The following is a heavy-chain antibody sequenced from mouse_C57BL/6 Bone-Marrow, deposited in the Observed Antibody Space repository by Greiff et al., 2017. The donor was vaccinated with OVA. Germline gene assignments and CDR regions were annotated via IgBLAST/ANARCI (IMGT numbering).Heavy chain of an antibody. CDR2: ISGGGGNT. V-gene: IGHV5-9*01. D-gene: IGHD2-3*01. J-gene: IGHJ3*01. Sequence: EVQGVESGGGLVKPGGSLKLSCAASGFTFSSYTMSWVRQTPEKRLEWVATISGGGGNTYYPDSVKGRFTISRDNAKNTLYLQMSSLRSEDTALYYCARHETFYLFAYWGQGTLVTVSA. CDR3: ARHETFYLFAY. CDR1: GFTFSSYT.